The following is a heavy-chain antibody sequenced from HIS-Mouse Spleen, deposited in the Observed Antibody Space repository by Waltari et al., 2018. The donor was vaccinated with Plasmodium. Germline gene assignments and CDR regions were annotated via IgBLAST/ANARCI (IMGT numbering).Heavy chain of an antibody. CDR2: IKSKTDGGTT. Sequence: EVQLVESGGGLVKPGGSLRLSCAASGFTFSNAWMSWVRQAPGKGLEWVGRIKSKTDGGTTDYAATVKGRFTISRDDSKNTLYLQMNSLKTEDTAVYYCTTDIKEDTAMVPLYDYWGQGTLVTVSS. CDR3: TTDIKEDTAMVPLYDY. D-gene: IGHD5-18*01. J-gene: IGHJ4*02. CDR1: GFTFSNAW. V-gene: IGHV3-15*01.